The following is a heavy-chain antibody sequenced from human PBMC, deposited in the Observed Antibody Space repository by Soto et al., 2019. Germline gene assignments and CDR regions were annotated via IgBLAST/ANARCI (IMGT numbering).Heavy chain of an antibody. V-gene: IGHV1-2*04. CDR3: ARDLGYCSGGSCSSHFDY. Sequence: ASVKVSCKASGYTFTGYYMHWVRQAPGQGLEWMGRINPNSGGTNYAQKFQGWVTMTRDTSISTAYMELSRLRSDYTAVYYCARDLGYCSGGSCSSHFDYWGQGTLVTVSS. CDR2: INPNSGGT. D-gene: IGHD2-15*01. CDR1: GYTFTGYY. J-gene: IGHJ4*02.